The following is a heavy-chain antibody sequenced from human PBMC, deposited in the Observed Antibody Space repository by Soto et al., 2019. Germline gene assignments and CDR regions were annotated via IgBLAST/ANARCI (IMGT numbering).Heavy chain of an antibody. V-gene: IGHV4-39*07. J-gene: IGHJ3*02. CDR1: GGSISSSSYY. CDR3: ARSRGTVKRKDAFDI. Sequence: PSETLSLTCTVSGGSISSSSYYWGWIRQPPGKGLEWIGSIYYSGSTYYNPSLKSRVTISVDTSKNQFSLKLSSVTAADTAVYYCARSRGTVKRKDAFDIWGQGTMVTVSS. CDR2: IYYSGST. D-gene: IGHD4-17*01.